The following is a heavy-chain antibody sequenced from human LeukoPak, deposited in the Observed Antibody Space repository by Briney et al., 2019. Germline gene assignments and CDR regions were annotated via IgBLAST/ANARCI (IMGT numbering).Heavy chain of an antibody. D-gene: IGHD5-18*01. CDR2: INLNSGAT. J-gene: IGHJ5*02. Sequence: GASVKVSCKASGYTFTGYYIHWVRQAPGQGLEWMGWINLNSGATNYAQKIQGRVTMTRDTSISTAYMELSRLRYDDTAVYYCARGLDLYPGYSYGQNWFDPWGQGTLVTVSS. CDR1: GYTFTGYY. CDR3: ARGLDLYPGYSYGQNWFDP. V-gene: IGHV1-2*02.